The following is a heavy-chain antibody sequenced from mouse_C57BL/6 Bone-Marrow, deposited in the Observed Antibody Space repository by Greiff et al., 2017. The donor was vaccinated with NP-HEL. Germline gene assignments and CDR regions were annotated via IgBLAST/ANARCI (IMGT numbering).Heavy chain of an antibody. CDR3: ARPYYDPFAY. V-gene: IGHV1-81*01. J-gene: IGHJ3*01. Sequence: VQLQESGAELARPGASVKLSCKASGYTFTSYGISWVKQRPGQGLEWIGEIYPRSGNTYYNEKFKGKATLTADKSSSTAYMALRSLTSEDSAVYFCARPYYDPFAYGDRGTLITVSA. CDR2: IYPRSGNT. D-gene: IGHD2-10*01. CDR1: GYTFTSYG.